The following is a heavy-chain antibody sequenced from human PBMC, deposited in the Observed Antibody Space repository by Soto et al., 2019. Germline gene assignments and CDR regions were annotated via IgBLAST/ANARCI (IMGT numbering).Heavy chain of an antibody. CDR3: VTVNLVGAAYYFDY. V-gene: IGHV4-30-4*01. Sequence: SETLSLTCTVSGGSIRNGDYYWGWIRQPPGKGLEWIGYVYYSGTTYSHPSLNSRVSISVDTSENQFSLRLTSVTAADTAVYYCVTVNLVGAAYYFDYWGQGTLVTVSS. J-gene: IGHJ4*02. CDR2: VYYSGTT. CDR1: GGSIRNGDYY. D-gene: IGHD1-26*01.